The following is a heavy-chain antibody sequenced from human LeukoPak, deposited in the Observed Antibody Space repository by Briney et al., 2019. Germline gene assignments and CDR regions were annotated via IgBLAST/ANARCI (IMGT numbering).Heavy chain of an antibody. CDR3: ARVDGSYPGEYYFDY. D-gene: IGHD1-26*01. J-gene: IGHJ4*02. CDR2: ISAYNGNT. CDR1: GYTFTSYG. V-gene: IGHV1-18*01. Sequence: AASVKVSCKASGYTFTSYGISWVRQAPGQGLEWMGWISAYNGNTNYAQKLQGRVTMTTDTSTSTAYMELRSLRSDDTAVYYCARVDGSYPGEYYFDYWGQGTLVTVSS.